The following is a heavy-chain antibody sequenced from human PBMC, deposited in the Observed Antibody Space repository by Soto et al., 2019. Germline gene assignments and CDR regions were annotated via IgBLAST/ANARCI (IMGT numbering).Heavy chain of an antibody. V-gene: IGHV4-59*01. D-gene: IGHD6-25*01. CDR3: GSVRPSGYVLS. J-gene: IGHJ5*02. CDR1: GGSLSSYY. CDR2: VYFSGNT. Sequence: ETLSLTCTVSGGSLSSYYWTWIRQSPGKGLEWIGYVYFSGNTNYNPSLKSRVAISIDTSKNQFSLRLAFVTAADTAFYYCGSVRPSGYVLSWGQGTLVTVSS.